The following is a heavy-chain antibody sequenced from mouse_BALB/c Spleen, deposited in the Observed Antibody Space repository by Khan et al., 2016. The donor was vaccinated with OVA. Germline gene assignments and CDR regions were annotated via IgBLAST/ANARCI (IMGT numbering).Heavy chain of an antibody. D-gene: IGHD2-3*01. CDR1: GCTFTDYA. J-gene: IGHJ2*01. CDR3: TRPAYDGYYDY. V-gene: IGHV1S137*01. CDR2: ISPYSGNT. Sequence: QVQLQQSGPELVRPGVSVKISCKGSGCTFTDYAMHWVKQSHAKSLEWIGLISPYSGNTNYKQKFKGKATMTVDKSSSNAYMELARLTSEDSAIYSCTRPAYDGYYDYWGQGTTLTVSS.